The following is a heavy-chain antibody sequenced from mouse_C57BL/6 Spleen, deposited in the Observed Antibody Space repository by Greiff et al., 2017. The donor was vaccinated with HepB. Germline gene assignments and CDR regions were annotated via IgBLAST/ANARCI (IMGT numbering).Heavy chain of an antibody. V-gene: IGHV1-82*01. J-gene: IGHJ3*01. CDR1: GYAFSSSW. CDR2: IYPGDGDT. CDR3: AIDDYDAWFAY. D-gene: IGHD2-4*01. Sequence: QVQLKESGPELVKPGASVKISCKASGYAFSSSWMNWVEQRPGKGLEWIGRIYPGDGDTNYNGKFKGKATLTADKASSTAYMQLSSLTSEDSAVYFCAIDDYDAWFAYWGQGTLVTVSA.